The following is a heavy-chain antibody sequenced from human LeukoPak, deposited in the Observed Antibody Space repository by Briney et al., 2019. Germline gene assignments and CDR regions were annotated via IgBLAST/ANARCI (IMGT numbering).Heavy chain of an antibody. Sequence: GGSLRLSCAASEFTFFTYSMSWVRQAPGKGLEWVANIKQDGSERYYVDSVKGRFTISRDNAKNSLYLQMNSLRAEDTAVYYCARAGRKSRGVDLVRKKETGYYYYMDVWGKGTTVTVSS. CDR2: IKQDGSER. J-gene: IGHJ6*03. V-gene: IGHV3-7*01. CDR1: EFTFFTYS. CDR3: ARAGRKSRGVDLVRKKETGYYYYMDV. D-gene: IGHD3-10*02.